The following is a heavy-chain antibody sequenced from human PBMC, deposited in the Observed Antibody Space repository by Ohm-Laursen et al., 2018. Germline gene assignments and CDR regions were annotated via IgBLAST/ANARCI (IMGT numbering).Heavy chain of an antibody. D-gene: IGHD2-2*02. CDR3: ARGCRGPAAIHYYYYYGMDV. J-gene: IGHJ6*02. Sequence: SLRLSCSASGFTFSSYTMNWVRQAPGKGLEWVSSISGTSTYIYYADSVKGRFTTSRDNAKNSLYLQMNSLRAEDTAVYYCARGCRGPAAIHYYYYYGMDVWGQGTTVTVSS. CDR1: GFTFSSYT. V-gene: IGHV3-21*01. CDR2: ISGTSTYI.